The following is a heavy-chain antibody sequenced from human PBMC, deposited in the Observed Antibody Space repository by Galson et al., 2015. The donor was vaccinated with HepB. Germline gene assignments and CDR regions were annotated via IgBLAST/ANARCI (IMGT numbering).Heavy chain of an antibody. CDR3: ARGVDDYYGSGSYPFDP. CDR2: IIPILGIA. D-gene: IGHD3-10*01. J-gene: IGHJ5*02. Sequence: SVKVSCKASGGTFSSYAISWVRQAPGQGLEWMGRIIPILGIANYAQKFQGRVTITADKSTSTAYMELSSLRSEDTAVYYCARGVDDYYGSGSYPFDPWGQGTLVTVSS. CDR1: GGTFSSYA. V-gene: IGHV1-69*04.